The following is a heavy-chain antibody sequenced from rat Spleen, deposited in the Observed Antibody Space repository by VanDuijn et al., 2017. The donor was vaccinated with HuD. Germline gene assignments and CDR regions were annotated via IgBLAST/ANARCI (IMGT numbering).Heavy chain of an antibody. CDR3: TTNWYFDF. V-gene: IGHV5-7*01. CDR1: GFTFSDYN. J-gene: IGHJ1*01. CDR2: ISYDGSST. Sequence: EVQLVESGGGLVQPGRSLKLSCAASGFTFSDYNMAWVRQAPKKGLEWVATISYDGSSTYYRDSVKGRFTISRDNAKSTLYLQMDSLRSEDTATYYCTTNWYFDFWGPGTMVTVSS.